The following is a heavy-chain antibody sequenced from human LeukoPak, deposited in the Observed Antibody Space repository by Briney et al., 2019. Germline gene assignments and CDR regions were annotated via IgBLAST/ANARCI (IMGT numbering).Heavy chain of an antibody. Sequence: SVKVSCKASGGTFSSYAISWVRQAPGQGLEWMGGIIPIFGTANYAQKFQGRVTITTDESTSTAYMELSSLRSEDTAVYYCATRAHCSSTSCYTGEYYYYYMDVWGKGTTVTVSS. CDR3: ATRAHCSSTSCYTGEYYYYYMDV. CDR2: IIPIFGTA. J-gene: IGHJ6*03. D-gene: IGHD2-2*02. V-gene: IGHV1-69*05. CDR1: GGTFSSYA.